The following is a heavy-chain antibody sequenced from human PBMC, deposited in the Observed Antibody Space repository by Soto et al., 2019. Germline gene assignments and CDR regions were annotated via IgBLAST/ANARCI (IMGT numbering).Heavy chain of an antibody. D-gene: IGHD3-9*01. CDR3: ARDRTSYNTLTNYHFTHDASDI. CDR1: GYTFTKYG. Sequence: QGHLVQFGAEVKEPGASVKVSCQASGYTFTKYGISWVRQAPGHGLEWMGWISVYNGNTYYAQKFKGRVTMTTDTSTNTAYMELRNLRSDDTAVYFCARDRTSYNTLTNYHFTHDASDICGQGTVVSVSS. CDR2: ISVYNGNT. J-gene: IGHJ3*02. V-gene: IGHV1-18*04.